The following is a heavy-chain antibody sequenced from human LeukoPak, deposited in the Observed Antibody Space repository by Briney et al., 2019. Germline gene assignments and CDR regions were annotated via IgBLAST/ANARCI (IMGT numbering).Heavy chain of an antibody. CDR3: AKDQKWGPADYYFDS. Sequence: GGSLRLSCAASGFTVSNKYMTWVRQVPGKGLEWVSVIYSDGSTYYADSVKGRFTISRDNSKDTLDLQMNSLRAEDTAVYYCAKDQKWGPADYYFDSWGQGTLVTVSS. D-gene: IGHD2-2*01. J-gene: IGHJ4*02. CDR1: GFTVSNKY. V-gene: IGHV3-53*05. CDR2: IYSDGST.